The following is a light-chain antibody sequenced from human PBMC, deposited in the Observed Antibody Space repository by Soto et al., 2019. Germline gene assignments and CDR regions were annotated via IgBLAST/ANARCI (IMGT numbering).Light chain of an antibody. V-gene: IGLV1-51*01. CDR1: RSNIGNNF. CDR2: DNN. J-gene: IGLJ3*02. Sequence: QSVLTQPPSESAAPGETVTIPCSGRRSNIGNNFVSWYQQLPGTVPKLLIYDNNKRPSGIPDRFSGSKSGSSAILAITGLQTGDEADYFCGTWDTSLRSVVFCGGTTLTVL. CDR3: GTWDTSLRSVV.